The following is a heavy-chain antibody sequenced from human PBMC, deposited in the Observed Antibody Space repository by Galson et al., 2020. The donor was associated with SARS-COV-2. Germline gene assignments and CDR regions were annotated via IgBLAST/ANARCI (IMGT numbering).Heavy chain of an antibody. Sequence: SETLSLTCTVSGGSVSSDRYYLSWIRHPPGKGLEWIGYVSYGGVSSYNPSLKTRVTISVETSKNQFSLKVSSVTAADTALYYCARETYDSSGYYYDYWGQGNLVTVSS. CDR3: ARETYDSSGYYYDY. CDR2: VSYGGVS. J-gene: IGHJ4*02. D-gene: IGHD3-22*01. CDR1: GGSVSSDRYY. V-gene: IGHV4-61*01.